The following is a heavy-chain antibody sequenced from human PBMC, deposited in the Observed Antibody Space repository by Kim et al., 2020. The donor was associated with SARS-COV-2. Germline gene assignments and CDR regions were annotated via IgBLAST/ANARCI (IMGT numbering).Heavy chain of an antibody. V-gene: IGHV3-53*01. Sequence: GGSLRLSCAASGFTVSSNYMSWVRQAPGKGLEWVSVIYSGGSTYYADSVKGRFTISRDNSKNTLYLQMNSLRAEDTAVYYCAVTIFGVVMGNNWFDPWGQGTLVTVSS. J-gene: IGHJ5*02. CDR3: AVTIFGVVMGNNWFDP. CDR2: IYSGGST. D-gene: IGHD3-3*01. CDR1: GFTVSSNY.